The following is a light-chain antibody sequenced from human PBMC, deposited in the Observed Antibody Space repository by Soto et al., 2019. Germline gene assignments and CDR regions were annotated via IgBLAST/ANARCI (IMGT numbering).Light chain of an antibody. CDR1: SSDVGSYNL. V-gene: IGLV2-23*01. J-gene: IGLJ3*02. CDR3: CSYAGSGTWV. CDR2: EGS. Sequence: QSVLTQPASVSGSPGQSITISCTGTSSDVGSYNLVSWCQQHPGKAPKLMIYEGSKRPSGVSNRFSGSKSGNTASLTISGHQAEDEADYYCCSYAGSGTWVFGGGTKLTVL.